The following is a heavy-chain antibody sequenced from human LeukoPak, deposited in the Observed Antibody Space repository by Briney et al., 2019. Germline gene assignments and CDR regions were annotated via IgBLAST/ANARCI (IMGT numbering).Heavy chain of an antibody. CDR2: ISWDGGST. D-gene: IGHD3-22*01. V-gene: IGHV3-43D*03. Sequence: GGSLRLSCAASGFTFDDYAMHWVRQAPGKGLEWVSLISWDGGSTYYADSVKGRFTISRDNSKNSLYLQMNSLRAEDTALYYCAKDSRSSGYWPKYYYYYMDVWGKGTTVTVSS. CDR1: GFTFDDYA. J-gene: IGHJ6*03. CDR3: AKDSRSSGYWPKYYYYYMDV.